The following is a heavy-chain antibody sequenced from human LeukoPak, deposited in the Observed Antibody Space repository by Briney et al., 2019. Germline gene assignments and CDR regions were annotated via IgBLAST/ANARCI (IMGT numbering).Heavy chain of an antibody. CDR1: GGTFSSYA. V-gene: IGHV1-69*06. CDR3: ARDYYGSGRDFTYYYYGMDV. D-gene: IGHD3-10*01. CDR2: IIPIFGTA. Sequence: SVKVSCEASGGTFSSYAISWVRQAPGQGLEWMGGIIPIFGTANYAQKFQGRVTITADKSTSTAYMELSSLRSEDTAVYYCARDYYGSGRDFTYYYYGMDVWGKGTTVTVSS. J-gene: IGHJ6*04.